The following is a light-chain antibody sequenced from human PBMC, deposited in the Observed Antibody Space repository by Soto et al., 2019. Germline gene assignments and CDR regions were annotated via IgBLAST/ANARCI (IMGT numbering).Light chain of an antibody. CDR2: DVS. V-gene: IGLV2-11*01. Sequence: QPVLTQPRSVSGSPGQSVTISCTGTSSDVGGYNYVSWYQQHPGKVPKLMIFDVSKRPSGVPDRFSGSKSGNTASLTISGLQAEDEADYHCCSYAGSYILIFGGGTKLTVL. J-gene: IGLJ2*01. CDR3: CSYAGSYILI. CDR1: SSDVGGYNY.